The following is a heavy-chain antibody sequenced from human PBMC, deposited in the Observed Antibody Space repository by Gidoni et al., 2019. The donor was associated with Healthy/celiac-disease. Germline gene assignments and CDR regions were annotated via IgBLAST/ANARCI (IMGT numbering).Heavy chain of an antibody. CDR2: IKSKTDGGTT. CDR1: GFTFSNAW. D-gene: IGHD1-26*01. CDR3: TTDVGNGYSGSYY. Sequence: EVQLVESGGGLVKPGGSLRLSCAASGFTFSNAWMSWVRQAPGKGLEWVGRIKSKTDGGTTDYAAPVKGRFTISRDDSKNTLYLQMNSLKTEDTAVYYCTTDVGNGYSGSYYWGQGTLVTVSS. J-gene: IGHJ4*02. V-gene: IGHV3-15*01.